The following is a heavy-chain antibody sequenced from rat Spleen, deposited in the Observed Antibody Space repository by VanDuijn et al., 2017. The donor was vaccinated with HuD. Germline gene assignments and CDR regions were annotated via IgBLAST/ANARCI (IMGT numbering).Heavy chain of an antibody. CDR1: GFTFSDYY. Sequence: EVQLVESDGGLVQPGRSLKLSCAASGFTFSDYYMAWVRQAPTKGLEWVAPIRYAGSSTYYRDSVKGRFTLSRDNAKSTLYLQMDGLRFEDTATYYCARRCYSGGPFDYWGKGVMVTVSS. CDR2: IRYAGSST. V-gene: IGHV5-29*01. J-gene: IGHJ2*01. D-gene: IGHD1-1*01. CDR3: ARRCYSGGPFDY.